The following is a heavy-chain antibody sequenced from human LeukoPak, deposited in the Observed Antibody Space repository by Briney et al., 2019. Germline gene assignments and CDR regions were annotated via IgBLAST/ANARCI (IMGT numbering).Heavy chain of an antibody. V-gene: IGHV4-59*01. J-gene: IGHJ3*02. CDR3: ARVLGVTTRDALDI. CDR2: LYYSGST. Sequence: SEALSLPCTVSGGSISSYYWSWIRQPPGEGLEGFGYLYYSGSTNYNPALKSQVTISVDTSKDQFSLKLSTVTAADTAVYYCARVLGVTTRDALDIWGQGTMVTVSS. D-gene: IGHD4-17*01. CDR1: GGSISSYY.